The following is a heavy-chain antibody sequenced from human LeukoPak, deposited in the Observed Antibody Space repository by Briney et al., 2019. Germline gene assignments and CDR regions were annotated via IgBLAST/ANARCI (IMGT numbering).Heavy chain of an antibody. CDR3: AKGPQLFSGYHPDS. Sequence: GGSLRLSRAASGFTFSNYAMTWVRQAPGKGLEWVSTITGSDDATYYADSVKGRFTISRDYSKNMLHLQLNSLGAEDTAMYYCAKGPQLFSGYHPDSWGQGTLVTVSS. J-gene: IGHJ4*02. D-gene: IGHD3-22*01. CDR2: ITGSDDAT. CDR1: GFTFSNYA. V-gene: IGHV3-23*01.